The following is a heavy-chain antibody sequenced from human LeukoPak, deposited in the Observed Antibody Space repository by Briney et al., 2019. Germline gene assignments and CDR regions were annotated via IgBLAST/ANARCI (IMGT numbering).Heavy chain of an antibody. J-gene: IGHJ4*02. CDR2: IYSGGST. Sequence: PGGSLKLSCAASGFTVSSNYMSWVRQAPGKGLEWVSVIYSGGSTYYADSVKGRFTISRDNSKNTLYLQMNSLRAEDTAVYYCARDPGAGWGSYFDYWGQGTLVTVSS. D-gene: IGHD2-21*01. CDR1: GFTVSSNY. V-gene: IGHV3-53*01. CDR3: ARDPGAGWGSYFDY.